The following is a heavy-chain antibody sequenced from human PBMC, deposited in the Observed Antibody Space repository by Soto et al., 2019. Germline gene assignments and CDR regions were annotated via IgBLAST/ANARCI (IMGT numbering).Heavy chain of an antibody. CDR3: AKAFYITVRGVPPLDY. CDR1: GFTFHDYG. V-gene: IGHV3-30*18. J-gene: IGHJ4*02. CDR2: IAYDGGNK. D-gene: IGHD3-10*01. Sequence: QVQLVESGGGVVQPGRSLRLSCAASGFTFHDYGMHWVRQAPGKGLEWVAVIAYDGGNKYYADSVKGRFTISRDNSKNTLYLQMNSLRAEDTAVYYCAKAFYITVRGVPPLDYWGQGTLVTVSS.